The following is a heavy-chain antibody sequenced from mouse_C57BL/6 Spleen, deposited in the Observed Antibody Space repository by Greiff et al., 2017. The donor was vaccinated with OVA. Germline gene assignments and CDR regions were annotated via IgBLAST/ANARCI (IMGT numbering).Heavy chain of an antibody. CDR3: AIVYYSNYADY. D-gene: IGHD2-5*01. Sequence: VKLQQPGAELVQPGASVKLSCKASGYTFTSYWMYWVQQRPGRGLEWIGRLDTNSGGTKYNEKCKSKATLTVDKPSSTAYMQHSSLTSEDSAVYYCAIVYYSNYADYWGQGTTLTVSS. CDR2: LDTNSGGT. CDR1: GYTFTSYW. V-gene: IGHV1-72*01. J-gene: IGHJ2*01.